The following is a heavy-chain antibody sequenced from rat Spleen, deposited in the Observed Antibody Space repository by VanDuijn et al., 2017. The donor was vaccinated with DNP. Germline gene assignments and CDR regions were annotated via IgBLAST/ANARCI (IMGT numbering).Heavy chain of an antibody. J-gene: IGHJ2*01. V-gene: IGHV5S10*01. CDR3: ATQAAVIWFAY. D-gene: IGHD1-12*03. CDR1: GFTFSDYN. Sequence: EVQLVESGGGLVQPGRSLKLSCAASGFTFSDYNMAWVRQAPKKGLEWVATIFYDGSRTYYRDSVKGRFTISRDNAKSTLYLQMDSLRSEDTATYYGATQAAVIWFAYWGQGVMVTVSS. CDR2: IFYDGSRT.